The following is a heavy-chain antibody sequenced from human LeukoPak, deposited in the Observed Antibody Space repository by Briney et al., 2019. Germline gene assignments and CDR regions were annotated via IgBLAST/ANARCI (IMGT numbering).Heavy chain of an antibody. CDR2: INHSGSA. V-gene: IGHV4-34*01. J-gene: IGHJ4*02. Sequence: SETLSLTCAVYGGSFSDYYWTWIRQAPGEGLEWIGEINHSGSANYNPSLKSRITMSVDTSKSQFSLKLTSVTAADTAVYYCARDSSYTNSPNPPPLDFWGQGTLVTVSS. CDR1: GGSFSDYY. CDR3: ARDSSYTNSPNPPPLDF. D-gene: IGHD3-16*02.